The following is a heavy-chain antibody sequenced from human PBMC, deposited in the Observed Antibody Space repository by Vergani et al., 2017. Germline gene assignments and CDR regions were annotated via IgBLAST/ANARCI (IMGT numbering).Heavy chain of an antibody. V-gene: IGHV1-8*01. D-gene: IGHD3-3*01. Sequence: QVQLVQSGAEVKKPGASVKVSCKASGYTFTSYDINWVRQATGQGLEWMGWMNPNSGNTGYAQKFQGRVTMTRNTSISTAYMELSSLRSEDTAVYYCAIGGPITTSYFYAMDVWAQGTTVTVSS. CDR1: GYTFTSYD. J-gene: IGHJ6*02. CDR2: MNPNSGNT. CDR3: AIGGPITTSYFYAMDV.